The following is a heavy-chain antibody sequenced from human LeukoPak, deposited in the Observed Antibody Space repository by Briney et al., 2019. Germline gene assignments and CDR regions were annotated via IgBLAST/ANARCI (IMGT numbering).Heavy chain of an antibody. CDR1: GFAFSSYA. CDR3: AKAYCSSTSCYGVPFDY. V-gene: IGHV3-23*01. Sequence: GGSLRLSCAASGFAFSSYAMSWVRQAPGKGLEWVSAISGSGGSTYYADSVKGRFTISRDNSKNTLYLQMNSLRAEDTAVYYCAKAYCSSTSCYGVPFDYWGQGTLVTVSS. D-gene: IGHD2-2*01. J-gene: IGHJ4*02. CDR2: ISGSGGST.